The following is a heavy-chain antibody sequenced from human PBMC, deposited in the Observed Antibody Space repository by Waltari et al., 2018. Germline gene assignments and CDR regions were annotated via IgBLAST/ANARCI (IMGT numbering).Heavy chain of an antibody. D-gene: IGHD3-16*01. CDR2: IYQSGSN. CDR1: GGSISSSNW. V-gene: IGHV4-4*02. CDR3: AGWRLGGGNRVGP. Sequence: QVQLQESGPGLVKPSGTLSLTCAVSGGSISSSNWWSWVRQPPGKGLEWIGEIYQSGSNNQNPSLKNRVTNTGDKSKNQFSLKLSAVNAADTGVYLCAGWRLGGGNRVGPWGQGNLVTGSS. J-gene: IGHJ5*01.